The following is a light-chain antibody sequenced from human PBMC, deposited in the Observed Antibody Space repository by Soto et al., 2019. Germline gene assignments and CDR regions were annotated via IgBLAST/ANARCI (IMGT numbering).Light chain of an antibody. J-gene: IGKJ3*01. CDR1: QSISSY. CDR3: QQSYSTPLT. CDR2: AAS. Sequence: DIQMTQSPSSLSASVGDRVTITCRASQSISSYLNWYQQKPGKAPKHLIYAASSLQSGVPSRFRGSGSGTDFALTMSSLQPEDLAIYYCQQSYSTPLTFGPGTNVDIK. V-gene: IGKV1-39*01.